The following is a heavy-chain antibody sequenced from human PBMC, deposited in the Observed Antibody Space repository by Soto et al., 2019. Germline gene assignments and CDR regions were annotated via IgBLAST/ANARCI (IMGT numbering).Heavy chain of an antibody. CDR1: GFTFSSYV. D-gene: IGHD6-19*01. Sequence: EVQVLESGGGLVQPGGSLRLTCAASGFTFSSYVMSWVRQAPGKGLEWVSAITGSGVTTHYADSVKGRFTLSRDNSKNTLYLQMNSLRAEDTAVYYCARDRIAVAGTLGYWGQGTLVTVSS. CDR2: ITGSGVTT. V-gene: IGHV3-23*01. CDR3: ARDRIAVAGTLGY. J-gene: IGHJ4*02.